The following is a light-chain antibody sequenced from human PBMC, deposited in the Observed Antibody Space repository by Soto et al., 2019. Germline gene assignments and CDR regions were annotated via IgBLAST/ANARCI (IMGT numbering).Light chain of an antibody. CDR1: QGLKF. J-gene: IGKJ5*01. Sequence: EIQMTQSPSSVSASVGDTVTITCRASQGLKFLAWYQQKPGKAPRLLIYEATNLQSGVPPRFSGSGSGTDFTLTISSLQPEDVATYFCQQANSFPITFGQGTRLEIK. CDR2: EAT. V-gene: IGKV1-12*01. CDR3: QQANSFPIT.